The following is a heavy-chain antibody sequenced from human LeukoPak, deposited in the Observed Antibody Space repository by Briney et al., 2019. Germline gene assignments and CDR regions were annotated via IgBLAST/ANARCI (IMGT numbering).Heavy chain of an antibody. J-gene: IGHJ4*02. CDR3: ARHSSQSHFDY. Sequence: PGASVKVSCKASGYIFASYAFSWVRQAPGQGLEWMGWTNNYNGNTDYARNLQGRVTMTTETSTSTAYMELRSLRSDDTAVYFCARHSSQSHFDYWGQGTLVTVSS. CDR2: TNNYNGNT. V-gene: IGHV1-18*01. CDR1: GYIFASYA. D-gene: IGHD3-22*01.